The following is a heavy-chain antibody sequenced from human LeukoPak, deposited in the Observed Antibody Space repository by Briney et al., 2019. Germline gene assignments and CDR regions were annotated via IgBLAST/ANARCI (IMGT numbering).Heavy chain of an antibody. CDR1: GFIVSSNY. Sequence: PGGSLRLSCAASGFIVSSNYMSWIRQTPGKGLEWIGYIYYSGSTNYNPSLKSRVTISVDTSKNQFSLKLSSVTAADTAVYFCARHGASGSYLYYFDYWGQGTLVTVSS. CDR2: IYYSGST. J-gene: IGHJ4*02. CDR3: ARHGASGSYLYYFDY. D-gene: IGHD1-26*01. V-gene: IGHV4-59*08.